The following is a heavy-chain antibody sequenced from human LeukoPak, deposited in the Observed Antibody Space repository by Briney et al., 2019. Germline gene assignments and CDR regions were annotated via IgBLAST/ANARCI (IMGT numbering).Heavy chain of an antibody. D-gene: IGHD3-22*01. CDR1: GFTLNTYT. Sequence: GGSLRLSCAASGFTLNTYTMNWVRQAPGKALEWVSSITSSGTYIFYADSVKGRFTISRDNAKNSLYLQINSLGPEDTAVYFCARDPYSGNYGSYYYYYMDVWGKGTTVTVSS. CDR2: ITSSGTYI. CDR3: ARDPYSGNYGSYYYYYMDV. V-gene: IGHV3-21*01. J-gene: IGHJ6*03.